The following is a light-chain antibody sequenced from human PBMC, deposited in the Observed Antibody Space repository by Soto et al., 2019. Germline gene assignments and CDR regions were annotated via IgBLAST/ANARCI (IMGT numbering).Light chain of an antibody. CDR2: QDS. Sequence: SYELTQPPSVSVSPGQTASITCSGDKLGDKYACWYQQKPGQSPVLVIYQDSKRPSGIPERFSGSNSGNTATLTISGTQPMDEADYYCQAWDSRTAVFGGGTKVTVL. J-gene: IGLJ2*01. CDR1: KLGDKY. V-gene: IGLV3-1*01. CDR3: QAWDSRTAV.